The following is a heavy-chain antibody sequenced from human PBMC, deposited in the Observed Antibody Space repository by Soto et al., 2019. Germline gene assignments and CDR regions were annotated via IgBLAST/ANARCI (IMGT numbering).Heavy chain of an antibody. Sequence: ASVKVSCKASGYTFTSYGISWVRQAPGQGLEWMGWISAYNGNTNYAQKLQGRVTMTTDTSTSTAYMELRSLRSDDTAVYYCARGAGWDYGDYDASWVFDYWGQGTLVTVSS. CDR2: ISAYNGNT. CDR3: ARGAGWDYGDYDASWVFDY. J-gene: IGHJ4*02. CDR1: GYTFTSYG. V-gene: IGHV1-18*01. D-gene: IGHD4-17*01.